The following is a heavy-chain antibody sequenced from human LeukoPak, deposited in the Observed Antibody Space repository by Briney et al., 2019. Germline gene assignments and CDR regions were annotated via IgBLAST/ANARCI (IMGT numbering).Heavy chain of an antibody. D-gene: IGHD5-18*01. Sequence: PSETLSLTCTVSGASISSYYWSWIRQTPGKGLEWIGYTYYSGSTNYNPSLKSRVIISVDTSKNQFSLKLSSVTAADTAVYYCARVRGYSYGSDAFDIWGQGTMVTVSS. CDR2: TYYSGST. CDR1: GASISSYY. V-gene: IGHV4-59*01. CDR3: ARVRGYSYGSDAFDI. J-gene: IGHJ3*02.